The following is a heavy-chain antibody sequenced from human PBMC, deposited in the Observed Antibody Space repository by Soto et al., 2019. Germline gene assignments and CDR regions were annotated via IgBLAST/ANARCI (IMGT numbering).Heavy chain of an antibody. Sequence: GGSLRLSCAASGFTVSSNYMSWVRQAPGKGLEWVSVIYSGGSTYYADSVKGRFTISRDNSKNTLYLQMNSLRAGDTAVYYCASGVGCSSTSCYWGYYYYYGMDVWGQGTTVTVSS. V-gene: IGHV3-53*01. D-gene: IGHD2-2*01. CDR3: ASGVGCSSTSCYWGYYYYYGMDV. J-gene: IGHJ6*02. CDR2: IYSGGST. CDR1: GFTVSSNY.